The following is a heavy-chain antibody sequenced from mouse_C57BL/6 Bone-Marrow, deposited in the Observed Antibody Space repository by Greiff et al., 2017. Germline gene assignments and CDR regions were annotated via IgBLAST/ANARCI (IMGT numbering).Heavy chain of an antibody. Sequence: DVMLVESGGGLVQPGGSLSLSCAASGFTFTDYYMSWVRQPPGKALEWLGFIRNKANGYTTEYSASVKGRFTISRDNSQSILYLQMNALRAEDSATYYCARCLITCYAMDYWGQGTSVTVSS. CDR3: ARCLITCYAMDY. J-gene: IGHJ4*01. CDR2: IRNKANGYTT. V-gene: IGHV7-3*01. D-gene: IGHD1-1*01. CDR1: GFTFTDYY.